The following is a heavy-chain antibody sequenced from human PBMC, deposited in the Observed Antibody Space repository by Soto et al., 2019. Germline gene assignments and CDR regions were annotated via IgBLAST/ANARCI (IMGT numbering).Heavy chain of an antibody. D-gene: IGHD2-2*01. Sequence: GGSLRLSCSASGFTFTNYAIHWIRQAPGKGLEYVSAISSTGGSTYYADSVKGRFTISRDNSKNTVYLQMSSLRSEDSAVYYCVARYCSSTTCYQVDYWGQGTLVTVSS. CDR1: GFTFTNYA. CDR3: VARYCSSTTCYQVDY. V-gene: IGHV3-64D*06. CDR2: ISSTGGST. J-gene: IGHJ4*02.